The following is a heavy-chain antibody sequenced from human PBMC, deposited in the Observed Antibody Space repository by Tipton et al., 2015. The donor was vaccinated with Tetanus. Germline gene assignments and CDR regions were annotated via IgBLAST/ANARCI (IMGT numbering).Heavy chain of an antibody. D-gene: IGHD1-26*01. J-gene: IGHJ4*02. V-gene: IGHV4-34*01. CDR1: GGSLNNYY. Sequence: TLSLTCAVDGGSLNNYYWAWFRQPPGKGLEWIGEIDHSGNTRYNPSLKSRLTISVDTSKDQFSLKLSSVVAADTAVYYCASGSGSYYPDFWGQGTLVTVSS. CDR2: IDHSGNT. CDR3: ASGSGSYYPDF.